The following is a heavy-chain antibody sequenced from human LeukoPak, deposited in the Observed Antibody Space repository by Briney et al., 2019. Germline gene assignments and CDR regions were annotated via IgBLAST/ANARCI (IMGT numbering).Heavy chain of an antibody. D-gene: IGHD7-27*01. CDR1: GFAFSDYS. V-gene: IGHV3-21*05. CDR3: ARDDNWGFEY. J-gene: IGHJ4*02. Sequence: GGSLRLSCAASGFAFSDYSMNWVRQAPGKGLEGVAYIRGSGSGMAIANYFAGSVQGLFTISRDKAHTSLYFYMHSLRAEDTAFYYCARDDNWGFEYWGQGALVTVCS. CDR2: IRGSGSGMAIAN.